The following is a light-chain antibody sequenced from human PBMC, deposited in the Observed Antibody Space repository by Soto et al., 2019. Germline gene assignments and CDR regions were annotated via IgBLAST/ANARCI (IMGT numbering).Light chain of an antibody. CDR2: END. CDR3: AAWDDSLTIL. J-gene: IGLJ2*01. V-gene: IGLV1-47*01. Sequence: QSVLTQPPSASGTPGQTVTISCSGSNSNIATFSVYWYQQLAGTAPKLLIYENDQRPSGVPDRFSGSKSDTSASLAIAGLRSGDDADYYCAAWDDSLTILFGGGTKLTVL. CDR1: NSNIATFS.